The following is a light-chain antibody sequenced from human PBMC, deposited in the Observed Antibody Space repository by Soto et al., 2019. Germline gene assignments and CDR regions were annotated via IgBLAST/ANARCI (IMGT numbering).Light chain of an antibody. CDR3: QQYNNWPPQT. CDR1: QSVNSN. CDR2: GIS. V-gene: IGKV3-15*01. Sequence: EMVMTQSPAILSVSPGESATLSCRASQSVNSNYLAWYQQHPGQPPRLLIYGISTRATGIPARFSGSGSGTEFTLTISSLQSEDFAVYYCQQYNNWPPQTFGQGTKVDIK. J-gene: IGKJ1*01.